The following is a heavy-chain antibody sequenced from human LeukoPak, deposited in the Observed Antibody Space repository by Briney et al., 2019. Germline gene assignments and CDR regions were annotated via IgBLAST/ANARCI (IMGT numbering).Heavy chain of an antibody. V-gene: IGHV3-43*01. CDR2: ISWDGGST. CDR3: AKAIYCSSTSCYWTREDYGMDV. D-gene: IGHD2-2*01. Sequence: GGSLRLSCAASGFTFDDYTMPWVRQAPGKGLEWVSLISWDGGSTYYADSVKGRFTISRDNSKNSLYLQMNSLRTEDTALYYCAKAIYCSSTSCYWTREDYGMDVWGQGTTATVSS. CDR1: GFTFDDYT. J-gene: IGHJ6*02.